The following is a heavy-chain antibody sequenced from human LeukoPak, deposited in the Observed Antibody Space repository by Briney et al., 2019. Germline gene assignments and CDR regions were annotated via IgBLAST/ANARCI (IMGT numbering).Heavy chain of an antibody. CDR3: ARSARESSSSPFDY. J-gene: IGHJ4*02. CDR2: ISYDGSNE. Sequence: PGGSLRLSCAASGFTFSSYGMHWVRQAPGKGLEWVALISYDGSNEYYADSVRGRFTISRDNSKFTLYMQMNSLRAEDTAVYYCARSARESSSSPFDYWGQGTLVTVSS. D-gene: IGHD6-6*01. V-gene: IGHV3-30*03. CDR1: GFTFSSYG.